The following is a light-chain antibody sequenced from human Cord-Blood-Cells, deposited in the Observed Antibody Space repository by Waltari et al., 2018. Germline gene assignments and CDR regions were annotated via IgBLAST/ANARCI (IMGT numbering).Light chain of an antibody. CDR3: YSTDSSGNHRV. V-gene: IGLV3-10*01. J-gene: IGLJ3*02. Sequence: SYELPQPPSVPVSPGQTARITCSGDALPKKYAYWYQQKSGQAPVLVIYEDSKRPSGIPERFSGSSSGTMATLTISGAQVEDEADYYCYSTDSSGNHRVFGGGTKLPVL. CDR1: ALPKKY. CDR2: EDS.